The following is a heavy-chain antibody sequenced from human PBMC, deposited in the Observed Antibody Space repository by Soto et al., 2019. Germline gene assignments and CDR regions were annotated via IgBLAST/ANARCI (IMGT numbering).Heavy chain of an antibody. CDR2: IIPIFGTA. CDR3: AARVGTCVSRLFGP. V-gene: IGHV1-69*13. CDR1: GGTFSSYA. Sequence: SVKVSCKASGGTFSSYAISWVRQAPGQGLEWMGGIIPIFGTANYAQKFQGRVTITADESTSTAYMELSSLRSEDTAVYYCAARVGTCVSRLFGPCGQGCLVTVSS. J-gene: IGHJ5*02. D-gene: IGHD1-26*01.